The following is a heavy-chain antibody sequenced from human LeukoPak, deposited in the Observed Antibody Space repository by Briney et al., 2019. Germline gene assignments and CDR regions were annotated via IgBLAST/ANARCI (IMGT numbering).Heavy chain of an antibody. CDR3: ASYVTPDIVVLPANYFYDGMDV. CDR1: GGTFSSYA. D-gene: IGHD2-2*01. V-gene: IGHV1-69*04. Sequence: SVKVSRKASGGTFSSYAYSWLRLDPGPGLEGMGMIIPIFGIANYAQKYHGKVTITADKSTSTAYLELSSLRSEDTAVYYCASYVTPDIVVLPANYFYDGMDVWGRGSTVSV. CDR2: IIPIFGIA. J-gene: IGHJ6*02.